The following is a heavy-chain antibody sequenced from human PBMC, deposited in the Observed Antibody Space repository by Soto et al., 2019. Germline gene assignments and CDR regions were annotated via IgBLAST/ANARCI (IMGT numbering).Heavy chain of an antibody. CDR2: ISYDGSNK. CDR3: AKRSSSRDFDY. CDR1: GFTFSSYG. J-gene: IGHJ4*02. V-gene: IGHV3-30*18. D-gene: IGHD6-6*01. Sequence: QVQLVESGGSVVQPGRSLRLSCAASGFTFSSYGMHWVRQAPGKGLEWVAVISYDGSNKYYADSVKGRFTISRDNSKNTLYLQMNSLRAEDTAVYYCAKRSSSRDFDYWGQGTLVTVSS.